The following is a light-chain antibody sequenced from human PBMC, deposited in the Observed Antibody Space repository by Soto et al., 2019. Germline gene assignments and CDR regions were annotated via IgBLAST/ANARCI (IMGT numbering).Light chain of an antibody. J-gene: IGKJ1*01. Sequence: DIQLTQSPSSLSASVGDRVTITCRASQSIDRYIHWYQEKPGKVPKLLIYAASSLASGVPPRFSGSGSGTDFTLSISSLQPEDFATYYCQQTYIAPRAFDQGTKVEIK. CDR2: AAS. CDR1: QSIDRY. V-gene: IGKV1-39*01. CDR3: QQTYIAPRA.